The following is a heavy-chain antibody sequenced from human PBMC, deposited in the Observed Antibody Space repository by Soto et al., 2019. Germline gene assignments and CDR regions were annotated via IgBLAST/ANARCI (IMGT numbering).Heavy chain of an antibody. J-gene: IGHJ4*02. Sequence: QVQLVQSGAEVKKPGSSVKVSCKASGGTFSSYAISWVRQAPGQGLEWMGGIIPIFGTANYAQKFQGRVTITADESTSTAYMELSSLRSEDTAVYYCARGDGCSGGSCYEDYFDYWGQGTLVTVSS. CDR3: ARGDGCSGGSCYEDYFDY. CDR1: GGTFSSYA. V-gene: IGHV1-69*12. CDR2: IIPIFGTA. D-gene: IGHD2-15*01.